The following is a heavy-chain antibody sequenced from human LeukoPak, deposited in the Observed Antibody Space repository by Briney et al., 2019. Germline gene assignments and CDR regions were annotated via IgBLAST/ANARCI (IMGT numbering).Heavy chain of an antibody. CDR2: INRSGST. CDR3: ATFYYDSSGYYPNNYYMDV. J-gene: IGHJ6*03. V-gene: IGHV4-34*01. CDR1: GGSFSGSY. D-gene: IGHD3-22*01. Sequence: SETLSLTCAVYGGSFSGSYWSWIRQPPGKGLEWIGEINRSGSTNYNPSLKSRVTISVDTSKNQFSLKLSSVTAADTAVYYCATFYYDSSGYYPNNYYMDVWGKGTTVTVSS.